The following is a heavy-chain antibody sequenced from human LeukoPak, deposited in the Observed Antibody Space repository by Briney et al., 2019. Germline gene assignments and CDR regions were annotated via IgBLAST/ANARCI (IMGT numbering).Heavy chain of an antibody. Sequence: GGSPRLSCAASGFTFSSYWMTWVRQAPGKGLEWVANINQDGSEIYYMDSVKGRFTISRDSAKNSLYLEMNSLRGEDTAVYYCARDYGLAGLFWYFDLWGRGTLVTVSS. CDR2: INQDGSEI. J-gene: IGHJ2*01. CDR1: GFTFSSYW. V-gene: IGHV3-7*03. CDR3: ARDYGLAGLFWYFDL. D-gene: IGHD6-19*01.